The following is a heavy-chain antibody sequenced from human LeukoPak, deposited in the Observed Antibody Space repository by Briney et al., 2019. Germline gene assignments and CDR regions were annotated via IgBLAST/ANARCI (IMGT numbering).Heavy chain of an antibody. CDR1: GGSISSTNW. CDR3: ARLGANSSSRKNYYYYYYMDV. V-gene: IGHV4-4*02. CDR2: INHSGST. J-gene: IGHJ6*03. Sequence: SETLSLTCAVSGGSISSTNWWSWVRQPPGKGLEWIGEINHSGSTNYNPSLKSRVTISVDTSKNQFSLKLSSVTAADTAVYYCARLGANSSSRKNYYYYYYMDVWGKGTTVTVSS. D-gene: IGHD6-13*01.